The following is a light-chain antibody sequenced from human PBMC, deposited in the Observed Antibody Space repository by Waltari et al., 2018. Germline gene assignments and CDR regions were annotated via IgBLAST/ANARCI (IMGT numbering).Light chain of an antibody. CDR1: QSILYRSNNKSL. J-gene: IGKJ2*01. Sequence: DIVMTQSPESLAVSLGARATINCKSSQSILYRSNNKSLLAWYQQKPGQPPKLLIYWASTRESGVPDRFSGSGSGTDFTLTISSLQAEDVAVYYCQQYYTTPPTFGQGTKLEIK. CDR3: QQYYTTPPT. CDR2: WAS. V-gene: IGKV4-1*01.